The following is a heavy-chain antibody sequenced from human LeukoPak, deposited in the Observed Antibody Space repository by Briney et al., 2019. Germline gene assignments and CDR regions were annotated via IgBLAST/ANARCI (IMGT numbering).Heavy chain of an antibody. CDR2: ISTSGSTT. V-gene: IGHV3-11*04. D-gene: IGHD5-18*01. CDR1: GFTFSDYY. J-gene: IGHJ4*02. CDR3: ARALLRYSYGSAFDY. Sequence: GGSLRLSCVASGFTFSDYYMSWIRQAPGKGLEWVSYISTSGSTTYYADSVKGRFTISRDNAKNSLYLQMNSLRAEDTAVYYCARALLRYSYGSAFDYWGQGTLVTVSS.